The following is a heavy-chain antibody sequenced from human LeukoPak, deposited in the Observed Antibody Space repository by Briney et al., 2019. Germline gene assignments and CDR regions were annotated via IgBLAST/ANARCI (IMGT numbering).Heavy chain of an antibody. V-gene: IGHV3-74*01. J-gene: IGHJ4*02. Sequence: GGSLRLSCAASGFTLSSYEMHWVRQAPGKGLVWASRINSDGSRTVYADSVKGRFTISRDNAKNTLYLQMNSLRAEDTAIYYCARELPREVTLDYWGQGTLVTVSS. D-gene: IGHD2-21*02. CDR2: INSDGSRT. CDR1: GFTLSSYE. CDR3: ARELPREVTLDY.